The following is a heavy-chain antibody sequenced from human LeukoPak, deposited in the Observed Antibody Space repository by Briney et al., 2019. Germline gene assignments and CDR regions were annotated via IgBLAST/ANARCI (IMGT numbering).Heavy chain of an antibody. CDR3: ATHRRDGYNGYYMDV. V-gene: IGHV4-59*12. D-gene: IGHD5-24*01. J-gene: IGHJ6*03. CDR1: GGSITNYY. Sequence: SETLSLTCTVSGGSITNYYWSWIRQPPGKGLEWIGYIYYSGSTNYNPSPKSRVTISVDTSKNQFSLKLSSVTAADTAVYYCATHRRDGYNGYYMDVWGKGTTVTVSS. CDR2: IYYSGST.